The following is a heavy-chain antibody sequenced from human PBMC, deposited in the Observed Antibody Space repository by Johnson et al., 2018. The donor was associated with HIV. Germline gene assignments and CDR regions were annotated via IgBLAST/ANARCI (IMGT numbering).Heavy chain of an antibody. V-gene: IGHV3-20*04. CDR1: GFTFDDYG. CDR3: ARGSVAGTYLHDAFDI. CDR2: INWNGGNT. J-gene: IGHJ3*02. Sequence: VQLVESGGGFVKPGGSLRLSCAASGFTFDDYGMSWVRQAPGKGLEWVSGINWNGGNTGYADSVKGRFTISRDNAKNSLNLQMNSLRAEDTAVYYCARGSVAGTYLHDAFDIWGQGTMVTVSS. D-gene: IGHD1/OR15-1a*01.